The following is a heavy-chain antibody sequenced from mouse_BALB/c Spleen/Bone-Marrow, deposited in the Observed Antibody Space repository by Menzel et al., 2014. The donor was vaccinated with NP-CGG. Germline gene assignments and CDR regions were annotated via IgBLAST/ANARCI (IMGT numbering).Heavy chain of an antibody. CDR1: GDSITSGY. CDR3: ARYKGYYDHDGDYCDY. Sequence: VQLQQSGPSLVKPSQTLSLTCSVTGDSITSGYWNWIRKFPGNKLEYMGYISYSGSTYYNPSLKSRISITRDTSKNQYYLQLNSVTIEDTATYYCARYKGYYDHDGDYCDYWGQGTTLTVSS. CDR2: ISYSGST. J-gene: IGHJ2*01. D-gene: IGHD2-4*01. V-gene: IGHV3-8*02.